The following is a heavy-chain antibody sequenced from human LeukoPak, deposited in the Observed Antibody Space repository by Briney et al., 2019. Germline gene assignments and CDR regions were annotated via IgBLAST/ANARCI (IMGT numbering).Heavy chain of an antibody. CDR1: GFTSSSYA. CDR3: ARDQDGSGSYYRSGHHY. CDR2: ISYDGGNK. Sequence: GGSLRLSCAASGFTSSSYAMHWVRQAPGKGLEWVAVISYDGGNKYYADSVKGRFTISRDNSKSTLYLQMNSLRAEDTAVYYCARDQDGSGSYYRSGHHYWGQGTLVTVSS. V-gene: IGHV3-30-3*01. D-gene: IGHD3-10*01. J-gene: IGHJ4*02.